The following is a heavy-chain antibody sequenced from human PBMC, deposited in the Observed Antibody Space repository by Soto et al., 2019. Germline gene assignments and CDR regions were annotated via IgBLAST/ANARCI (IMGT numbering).Heavy chain of an antibody. CDR3: ASVYSSSSGVHRGYYYFGMDV. CDR2: INSDGSST. Sequence: EVQLVESGGGLVQPGGSLRLSCAASGFTFSTYWMHWVRQAPGKGLAWVSRINSDGSSTSYADSVRGRFTISSDNAKNTPYLQTNGLTAEDMAVYYCASVYSSSSGVHRGYYYFGMDVWCQGTTVTVSS. CDR1: GFTFSTYW. J-gene: IGHJ6*02. D-gene: IGHD6-6*01. V-gene: IGHV3-74*01.